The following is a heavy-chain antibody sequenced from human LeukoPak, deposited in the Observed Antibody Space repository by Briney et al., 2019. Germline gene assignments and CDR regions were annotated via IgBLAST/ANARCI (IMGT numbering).Heavy chain of an antibody. Sequence: SETLSLTCTVSDGSISSSGYYWGWIRQPPGKGLEWIGEINHSGSTNYNPSLKSRVTISVDTSKNQFSLKLSSVTAADTAVYYCARQIRWLRYWFDPWGQGTLVTVSS. CDR2: INHSGST. J-gene: IGHJ5*02. CDR3: ARQIRWLRYWFDP. V-gene: IGHV4-39*07. CDR1: DGSISSSGYY. D-gene: IGHD5-12*01.